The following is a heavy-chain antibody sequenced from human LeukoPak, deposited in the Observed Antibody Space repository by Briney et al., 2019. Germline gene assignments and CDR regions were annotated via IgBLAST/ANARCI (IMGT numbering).Heavy chain of an antibody. Sequence: SETLSLTCAVSGGSFNGYSYTWIRQPPGKGLEWIGETIHSGGTSYNPSLKSRLTISVDTSRKQFSLKLTSVTAADTALYFCARGPLAFRRVAGIFSWGRGTQVTVSS. D-gene: IGHD6-19*01. J-gene: IGHJ5*02. V-gene: IGHV4-34*01. CDR3: ARGPLAFRRVAGIFS. CDR1: GGSFNGYS. CDR2: TIHSGGT.